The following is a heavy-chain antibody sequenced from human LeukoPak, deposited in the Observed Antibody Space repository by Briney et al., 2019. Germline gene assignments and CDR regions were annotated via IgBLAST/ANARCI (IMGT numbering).Heavy chain of an antibody. CDR3: ARSIGYYYDSSGYFACYFDY. CDR1: GYTFTSYG. CDR2: ISAYNGNT. D-gene: IGHD3-22*01. V-gene: IGHV1-18*01. J-gene: IGHJ4*02. Sequence: ASVKVSCKASGYTFTSYGISWVRQAPGQGLEWMGWISAYNGNTNYAQKLQGRVTMTTDTSTSTAYMELRSLRSDDTAVYYCARSIGYYYDSSGYFACYFDYWGQGTLVTVSS.